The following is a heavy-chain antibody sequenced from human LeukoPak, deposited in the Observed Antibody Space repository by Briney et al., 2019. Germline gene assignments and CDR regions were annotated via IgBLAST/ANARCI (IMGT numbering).Heavy chain of an antibody. CDR1: GGSISIGSYY. Sequence: MASETLSLTCTVSGGSISIGSYYWSWIRQPAGKGLEWIGRIYTSGSTNYNPSLKSRVTISVDTSKNQFSLKLSSVTAADTAVYYCARDKHYYYYYMDVWDKGTTVTVSS. CDR2: IYTSGST. V-gene: IGHV4-61*02. J-gene: IGHJ6*03. CDR3: ARDKHYYYYYMDV.